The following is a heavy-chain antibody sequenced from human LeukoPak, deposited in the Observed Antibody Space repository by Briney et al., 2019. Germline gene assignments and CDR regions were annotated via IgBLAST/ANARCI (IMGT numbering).Heavy chain of an antibody. CDR1: GFTVSSNY. Sequence: PGGSLRLSCAASGFTVSSNYMSWVRQAPGKGLEWVSVIYIGGSTYYADSVKGRFTISRDNSKNTLYLQMNSLRAEDTAVYYCARAGSSSYYYYYGMDVWGQGTTVTVSS. D-gene: IGHD6-13*01. CDR3: ARAGSSSYYYYYGMDV. CDR2: IYIGGST. V-gene: IGHV3-66*01. J-gene: IGHJ6*02.